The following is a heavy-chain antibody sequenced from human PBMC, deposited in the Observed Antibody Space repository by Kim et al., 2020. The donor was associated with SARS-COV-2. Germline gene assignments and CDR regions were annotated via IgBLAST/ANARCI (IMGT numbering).Heavy chain of an antibody. CDR1: GFSFSGFW. V-gene: IGHV3-7*01. Sequence: GGSLRLSCAASGFSFSGFWMSWLRQAPGKGLEWLANINVDGSRKDYVDSVKGRFAISRDNAKSSLYLQMSSLRADDTAVDYCATDRGYGAYGPWGRGTLV. CDR2: INVDGSRK. D-gene: IGHD6-25*01. J-gene: IGHJ5*02. CDR3: ATDRGYGAYGP.